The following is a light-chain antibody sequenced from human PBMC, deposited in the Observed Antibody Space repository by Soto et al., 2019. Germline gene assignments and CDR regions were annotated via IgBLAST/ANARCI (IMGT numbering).Light chain of an antibody. Sequence: DIQMTQSPSSLSASVGDRVTITCRASQVIANYLDWYQQKPGKVPTLLIYSASTLQSGVPSRFSGSGFGTDFTLTITSLQPEDVAVYYCQRYDSAPQTFGLGTKVEI. CDR3: QRYDSAPQT. CDR2: SAS. V-gene: IGKV1-27*01. CDR1: QVIANY. J-gene: IGKJ1*01.